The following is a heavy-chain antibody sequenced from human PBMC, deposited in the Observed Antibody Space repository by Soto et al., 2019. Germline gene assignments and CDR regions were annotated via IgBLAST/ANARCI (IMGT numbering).Heavy chain of an antibody. CDR1: GFTFTSSA. J-gene: IGHJ6*02. V-gene: IGHV1-58*01. D-gene: IGHD3-3*01. Sequence: ASVKVSCKASGFTFTSSAVQWVRQARGQRLEWIGWIVVGSGNTNYAQKFQERVTITRDMSTSTAYMELSSLRSEDTAVYYCAADFPLVDFWSGPNYYGMDVWGQGTTVTVSS. CDR2: IVVGSGNT. CDR3: AADFPLVDFWSGPNYYGMDV.